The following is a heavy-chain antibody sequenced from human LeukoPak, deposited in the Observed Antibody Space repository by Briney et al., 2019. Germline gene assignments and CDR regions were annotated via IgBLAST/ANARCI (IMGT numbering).Heavy chain of an antibody. CDR2: INHSGST. Sequence: SETLSLTCTVSGYSISSGYYWSWIRQPPGKGLEWIGEINHSGSTNYNPSLKSRVTISVDTSKNQFSLKLSSVTAADTAVYYCARRDLDSNYVDYWGQGTLVTVSS. CDR1: GYSISSGYY. CDR3: ARRDLDSNYVDY. J-gene: IGHJ4*02. V-gene: IGHV4-38-2*02. D-gene: IGHD3/OR15-3a*01.